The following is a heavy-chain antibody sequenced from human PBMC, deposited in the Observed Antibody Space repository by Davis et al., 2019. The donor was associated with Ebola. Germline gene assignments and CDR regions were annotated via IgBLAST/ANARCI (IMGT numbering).Heavy chain of an antibody. J-gene: IGHJ4*02. CDR1: GGTFSSYA. CDR2: INPSGGST. Sequence: ASVKVSCKASGGTFSSYAISWVRQAPGQGLEWMGIINPSGGSTSYAQKFQGRVTMTRDTSTSTVYMGLSSLRSEDTAVYYCARGEMDCGGDCFTFDYWGQGTLVTVSS. D-gene: IGHD2-21*02. CDR3: ARGEMDCGGDCFTFDY. V-gene: IGHV1-46*01.